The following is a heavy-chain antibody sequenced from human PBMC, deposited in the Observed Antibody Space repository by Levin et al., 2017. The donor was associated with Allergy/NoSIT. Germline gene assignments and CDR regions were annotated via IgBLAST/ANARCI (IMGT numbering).Heavy chain of an antibody. CDR3: ARDKGSSSSLDQFPFGYYDYGMDV. J-gene: IGHJ6*02. Sequence: GGSLRLSCAASGFTFSSYAMHWVRQAPGKGLEWVAVISYDGSNKYYADSVKGRFTISRDNSKNTLYLQMNSLRAEDTAVYYCARDKGSSSSLDQFPFGYYDYGMDVWGQGTTVTVSS. D-gene: IGHD6-13*01. CDR1: GFTFSSYA. V-gene: IGHV3-30-3*01. CDR2: ISYDGSNK.